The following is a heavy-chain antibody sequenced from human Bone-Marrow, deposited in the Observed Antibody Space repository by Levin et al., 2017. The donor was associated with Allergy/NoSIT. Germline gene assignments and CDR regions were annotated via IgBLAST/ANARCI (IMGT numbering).Heavy chain of an antibody. CDR1: GFTFSDYP. Sequence: RSGGSLRLSCAASGFTFSDYPMTWVRQAPGKGLEWVSAISGSGVSTYYADSVKGRFTISRDNSKNTLYLQMNSLRAEDTAVYYCAKIRPTFGSGSYYFDYYYGMDVWGQGTTVTVSS. J-gene: IGHJ6*02. CDR2: ISGSGVST. D-gene: IGHD3-10*01. V-gene: IGHV3-23*01. CDR3: AKIRPTFGSGSYYFDYYYGMDV.